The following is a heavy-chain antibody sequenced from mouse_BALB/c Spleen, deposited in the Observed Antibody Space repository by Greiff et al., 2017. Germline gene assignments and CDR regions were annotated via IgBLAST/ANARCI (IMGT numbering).Heavy chain of an antibody. CDR3: ARYRGGVPLG. J-gene: IGHJ2*01. V-gene: IGHV1-7*01. CDR2: INPSTGYT. D-gene: IGHD5-1*01. Sequence: VMLVESGAELAKPGASVKMSCKASGYTFTSYWMHWVKQRPGQGLEWIGYINPSTGYTEYNQKFKDKATLTADKSSSTAYMQLSSLTSEDSAVYYCARYRGGVPLGWGQGTTLTVSS. CDR1: GYTFTSYW.